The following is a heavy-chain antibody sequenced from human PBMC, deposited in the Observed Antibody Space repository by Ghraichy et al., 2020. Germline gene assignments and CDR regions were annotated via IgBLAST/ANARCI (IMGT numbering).Heavy chain of an antibody. V-gene: IGHV3-30*18. J-gene: IGHJ4*02. CDR2: ISYDGSNK. CDR1: GFTFSSYG. D-gene: IGHD1-26*01. Sequence: GESLNISCAASGFTFSSYGMHWVRQAPGKGLEWVAVISYDGSNKYYADSVKGRFTISRDNSKNTLYLQMNSLRAEDTAVYYCAKDFEGATISWYFDYWGQGTLVTVSS. CDR3: AKDFEGATISWYFDY.